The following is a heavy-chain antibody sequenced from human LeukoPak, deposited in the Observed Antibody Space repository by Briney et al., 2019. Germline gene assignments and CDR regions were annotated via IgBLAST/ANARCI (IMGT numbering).Heavy chain of an antibody. CDR2: ISSSSSYI. D-gene: IGHD3-22*01. J-gene: IGHJ4*02. CDR1: GFTFSSYS. Sequence: PGGSLRLSRAASGFTFSSYSMNWVRQAPGKGLEWVSSISSSSSYIYYADSVKGRFTISRDNAKNSLYLQMNSLRAEDTAVYYCARDLRSGYYQIDYWGQGTLVTVSS. V-gene: IGHV3-21*01. CDR3: ARDLRSGYYQIDY.